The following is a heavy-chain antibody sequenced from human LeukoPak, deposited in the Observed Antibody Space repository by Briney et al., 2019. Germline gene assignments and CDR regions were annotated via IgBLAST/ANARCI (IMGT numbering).Heavy chain of an antibody. V-gene: IGHV7-4-1*01. CDR1: GYTFSAYD. Sequence: GASVKVSCKASGYTFSAYDLSWMRQAPGQGLEWMGGINTNTGNPTYAQGFTGRFVFSSDSSVSTAYLQIDSVEAEDTAVYFCARDLAVPGTARGYWGQGTLVTVSS. J-gene: IGHJ4*02. CDR3: ARDLAVPGTARGY. D-gene: IGHD6-19*01. CDR2: INTNTGNP.